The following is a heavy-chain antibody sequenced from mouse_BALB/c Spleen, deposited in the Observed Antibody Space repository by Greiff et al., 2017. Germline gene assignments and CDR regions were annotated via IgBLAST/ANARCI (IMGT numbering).Heavy chain of an antibody. J-gene: IGHJ4*01. Sequence: RVKPGASMKIPCKASGYSFTGYTMNWVKQSHGKNLEWIGLINPYIGGTSYNQKFKGKATFTVDKSSSTAYMELLSLTSEDSAVYYCALGNYVDYAMDYWGQGTSVTVSA. CDR1: GYSFTGYT. V-gene: IGHV1-18*01. CDR3: ALGNYVDYAMDY. CDR2: INPYIGGT. D-gene: IGHD2-1*01.